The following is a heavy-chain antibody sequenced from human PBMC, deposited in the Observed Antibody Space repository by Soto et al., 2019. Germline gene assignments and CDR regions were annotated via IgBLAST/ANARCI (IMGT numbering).Heavy chain of an antibody. Sequence: ASVKVSCKASGYTFTGYYMHWVRQAPGQGLEWMGWINPNSGGTNYAQKFQGRVTMTRDTSISTAYMELSRLRSDDTAVYYCARDRDDYDFWSGYYSHYGMDVWGQGTTVTVSS. V-gene: IGHV1-2*02. CDR1: GYTFTGYY. J-gene: IGHJ6*02. CDR3: ARDRDDYDFWSGYYSHYGMDV. D-gene: IGHD3-3*01. CDR2: INPNSGGT.